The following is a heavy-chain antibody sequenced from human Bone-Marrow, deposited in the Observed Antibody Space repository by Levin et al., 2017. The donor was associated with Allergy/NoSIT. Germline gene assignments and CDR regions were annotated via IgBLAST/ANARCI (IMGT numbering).Heavy chain of an antibody. D-gene: IGHD2-2*02. V-gene: IGHV3-30-3*01. CDR2: ISSAGNNK. CDR3: AREHFSSTQCYKDYYYYCLDD. Sequence: GGSLRLSCAASAFTLSTYTLHWVRQAPGKGLEWVSLISSAGNNKYSADAVKGRFTVSRYSSKSTLLLQMNSLRPADSAVYHCAREHFSSTQCYKDYYYYCLDDWGQGTTVTVFS. CDR1: AFTLSTYT. J-gene: IGHJ6*02.